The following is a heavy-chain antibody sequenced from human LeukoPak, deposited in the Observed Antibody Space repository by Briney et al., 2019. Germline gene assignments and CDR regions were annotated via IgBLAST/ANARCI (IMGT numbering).Heavy chain of an antibody. J-gene: IGHJ4*02. CDR2: MSYDGDKK. CDR3: AREWGAAADY. CDR1: GFTFVNYA. V-gene: IGHV3-30-3*01. Sequence: GGSLRLSCVASGFTFVNYAVHWVRQAPGKGLEWAAVMSYDGDKKYYTDSVKGRFTLSRDNSKSTLYLQMNSLKPQDTAVYFCAREWGAAADYWGQGTLVTVSS. D-gene: IGHD6-13*01.